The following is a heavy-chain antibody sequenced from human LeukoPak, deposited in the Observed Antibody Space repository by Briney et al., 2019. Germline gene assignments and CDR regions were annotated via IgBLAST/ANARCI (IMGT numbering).Heavy chain of an antibody. V-gene: IGHV3-48*01. J-gene: IGHJ4*02. CDR2: ISSSSSTI. Sequence: GGSLRLSCAASGFTFSSYSLNWVRQAPGKGLEWVSYISSSSSTIYYADSVKGRFTISRDNAKNSLYLQMNSLRAEDTAVYYCAGGAFGTSFDYWGQGTLVTVSS. CDR1: GFTFSSYS. D-gene: IGHD2-2*01. CDR3: AGGAFGTSFDY.